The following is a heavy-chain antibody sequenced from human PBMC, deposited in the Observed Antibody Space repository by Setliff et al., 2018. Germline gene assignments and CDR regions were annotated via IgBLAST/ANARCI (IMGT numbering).Heavy chain of an antibody. V-gene: IGHV4-4*07. CDR1: GGSISNYY. J-gene: IGHJ3*02. Sequence: SETLSLTCTVSGGSISNYYWSWIRQPAGKGLEWIERINNSGSTNYNPSLKSRVTMTVDTAKNQLSLKLSTVTAADAAVYYCARKGISALSGAIDMWGQGTMVTVSS. CDR3: ARKGISALSGAIDM. D-gene: IGHD1-26*01. CDR2: INNSGST.